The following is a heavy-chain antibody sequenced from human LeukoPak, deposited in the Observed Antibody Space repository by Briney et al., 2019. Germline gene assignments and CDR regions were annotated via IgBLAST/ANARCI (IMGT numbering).Heavy chain of an antibody. CDR3: ARARIAGGAPDFDY. CDR1: CESFCGYC. D-gene: IGHD6-13*01. Sequence: SENLSHTLEVYCESFCGYCGSWIRQPPRKGLELSGENNHSGITNYNPSLTGRGTLSVDPSSNQYSMNLSSVAAADKGVYYRARARIAGGAPDFDYWGQGTLVTVSS. CDR2: NNHSGIT. J-gene: IGHJ4*02. V-gene: IGHV4-34*01.